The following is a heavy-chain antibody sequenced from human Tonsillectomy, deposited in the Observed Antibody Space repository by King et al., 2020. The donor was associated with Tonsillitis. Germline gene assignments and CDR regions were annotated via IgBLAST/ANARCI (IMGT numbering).Heavy chain of an antibody. Sequence: VQLVESGGGVVQPGRSLRLSCAASGFTFTNYAMHWVRQAPGKGLEWVAIISYDGSEKYYADSVKGRFTISRDNSKNKMYVQMNSLSTDDTAVYYCARDLMSGDWNDPLGYFDSWGQGTLVTVSS. J-gene: IGHJ4*02. CDR2: ISYDGSEK. CDR1: GFTFTNYA. V-gene: IGHV3-30*04. CDR3: ARDLMSGDWNDPLGYFDS. D-gene: IGHD1-1*01.